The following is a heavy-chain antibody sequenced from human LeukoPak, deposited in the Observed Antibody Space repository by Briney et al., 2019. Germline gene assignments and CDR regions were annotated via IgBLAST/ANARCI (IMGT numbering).Heavy chain of an antibody. Sequence: ASVKVSCKASGGTFSSYAISWVRQAPGRGLEWMEGIIPIFGTANYAQKFQGRVTITADESTSTAYMELSSLRSEDTAVYYCARIERSGSSDYWGQGTLVTVSS. V-gene: IGHV1-69*01. J-gene: IGHJ4*02. D-gene: IGHD1-26*01. CDR1: GGTFSSYA. CDR3: ARIERSGSSDY. CDR2: IIPIFGTA.